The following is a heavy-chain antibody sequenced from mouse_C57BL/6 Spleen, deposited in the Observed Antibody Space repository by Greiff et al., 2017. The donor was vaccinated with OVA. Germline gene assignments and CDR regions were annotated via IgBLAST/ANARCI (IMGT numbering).Heavy chain of an antibody. D-gene: IGHD4-1*01. CDR2: IDPSDSET. Sequence: QVQLKQPGAELVRPGSSVKLSCKASGYTFTSYWMHWVKQRPIQGLEWIGNIDPSDSETHYNQKFKDKATLTVDKSSSTAYMQLSSLTSEDSAVYYCASGGNWVFDYWGQGTTLTVSS. CDR3: ASGGNWVFDY. J-gene: IGHJ2*01. CDR1: GYTFTSYW. V-gene: IGHV1-52*01.